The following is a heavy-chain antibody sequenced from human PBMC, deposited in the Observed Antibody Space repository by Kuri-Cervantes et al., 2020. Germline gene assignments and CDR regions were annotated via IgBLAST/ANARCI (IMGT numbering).Heavy chain of an antibody. J-gene: IGHJ4*02. CDR3: ASHPFVGYSYGPSFDY. Sequence: SETLSLTCTVSGGSISSYYWGWIRPPPGKGLEWIGSIYYSGSTYYNPSLNSRVTISVDTSKNQFSLTLSSVTAADTAVYYCASHPFVGYSYGPSFDYWGQGTLVTVSS. CDR1: GGSISSYY. D-gene: IGHD5-18*01. CDR2: IYYSGST. V-gene: IGHV4-39*01.